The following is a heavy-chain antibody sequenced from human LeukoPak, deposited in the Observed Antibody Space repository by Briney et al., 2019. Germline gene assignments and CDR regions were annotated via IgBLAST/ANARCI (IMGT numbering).Heavy chain of an antibody. J-gene: IGHJ5*02. CDR3: ARETLGWFDP. CDR1: GFTFSDYP. Sequence: PGGSLRLSCAASGFTFSDYPMDWVRQSPGKGLEWVAIISSDGSNKYYADSVKDRFTISRDNSKNTLYLQMSSLRAEDTAVYYCARETLGWFDPWGQGTLVTVSS. V-gene: IGHV3-30-3*01. CDR2: ISSDGSNK.